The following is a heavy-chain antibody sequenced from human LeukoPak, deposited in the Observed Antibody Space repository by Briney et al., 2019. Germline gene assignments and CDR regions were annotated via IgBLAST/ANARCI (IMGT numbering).Heavy chain of an antibody. J-gene: IGHJ4*02. CDR3: ARAPYYFDKRAFDN. V-gene: IGHV3-66*01. D-gene: IGHD3-9*01. CDR1: GFTVSGNY. CDR2: IYSGATA. Sequence: PGGSLRLSCAVSGFTVSGNYMNWVRQAPGKGLEWVSIIYSGATANYSDSVKGRFITSRDNSENTLYLQMNNLRVEDTAVYFCARAPYYFDKRAFDNWGQGTLVTVSS.